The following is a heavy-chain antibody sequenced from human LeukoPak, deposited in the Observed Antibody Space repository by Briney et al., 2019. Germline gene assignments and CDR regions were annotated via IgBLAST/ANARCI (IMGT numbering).Heavy chain of an antibody. CDR3: ARGDCSSTSCYIGPYYMDV. CDR1: GFTFSSYE. V-gene: IGHV3-21*01. CDR2: ISSSSSYI. Sequence: PGGSLRLSCAASGFTFSSYEMNWVRQAPGKGLEWVSSISSSSSYIYYADSVKGRFTISRDNAKNSLYLQMNSLRAEDTAVYYCARGDCSSTSCYIGPYYMDVWGKGTTVTISS. D-gene: IGHD2-2*02. J-gene: IGHJ6*03.